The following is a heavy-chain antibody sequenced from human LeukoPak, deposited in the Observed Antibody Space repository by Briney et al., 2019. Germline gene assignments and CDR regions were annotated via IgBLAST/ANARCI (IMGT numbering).Heavy chain of an antibody. Sequence: QPGESLRLSCAASGFTFSSSAISWVRQAPGKGLEWVSAISGGGSTTYYADSVKGRFTISRDNSKNTLFLQMNSLRAKDTALYYCAKGYVTTGYFDYWGQGTLVTVSS. D-gene: IGHD3-16*01. CDR1: GFTFSSSA. J-gene: IGHJ4*02. CDR2: ISGGGSTT. V-gene: IGHV3-23*01. CDR3: AKGYVTTGYFDY.